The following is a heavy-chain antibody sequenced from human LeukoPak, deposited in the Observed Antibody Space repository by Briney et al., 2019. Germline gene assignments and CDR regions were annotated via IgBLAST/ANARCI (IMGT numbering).Heavy chain of an antibody. Sequence: QTGGSLRLSCAASGFTFSSYAMHWVRQAPGKGLEWVAVISYDGSNKYYADSVKGRFTISRDNSKNTLYLQMNSLRAEDTAVYYCAKDQGPAMVPRRGYYMDVRGKGTTVTISS. CDR1: GFTFSSYA. D-gene: IGHD5-18*01. V-gene: IGHV3-30*04. CDR2: ISYDGSNK. CDR3: AKDQGPAMVPRRGYYMDV. J-gene: IGHJ6*03.